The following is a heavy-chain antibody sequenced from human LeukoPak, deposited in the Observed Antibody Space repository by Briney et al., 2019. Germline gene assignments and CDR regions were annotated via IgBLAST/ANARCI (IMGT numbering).Heavy chain of an antibody. Sequence: PGGSLRLSCVVSGFTFSESWMSWVRQAPGKGLEWVSVIYSGGSTYYADSVKGRFTISRDNSKNTLYLQMNSLRAEDTAVYYCARVRSQYYYYGMDVWGQGTTVTVSS. V-gene: IGHV3-53*01. CDR2: IYSGGST. J-gene: IGHJ6*02. CDR1: GFTFSESW. CDR3: ARVRSQYYYYGMDV.